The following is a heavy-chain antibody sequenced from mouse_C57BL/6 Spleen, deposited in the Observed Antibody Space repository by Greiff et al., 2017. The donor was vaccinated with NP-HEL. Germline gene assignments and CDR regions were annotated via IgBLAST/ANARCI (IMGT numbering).Heavy chain of an antibody. J-gene: IGHJ2*01. CDR2: IYPGDGDT. CDR3: ARRITTVVAHFDY. D-gene: IGHD1-1*01. Sequence: QVQLKESGPELVKPGASVKISCKASGYAFSSSWMNWVKQRPGQGLEWIGRIYPGDGDTNYNGKFKGKATLTADKSSSTAYMQLSSLTSEDSAVYFCARRITTVVAHFDYWGQGTTLTVSS. CDR1: GYAFSSSW. V-gene: IGHV1-82*01.